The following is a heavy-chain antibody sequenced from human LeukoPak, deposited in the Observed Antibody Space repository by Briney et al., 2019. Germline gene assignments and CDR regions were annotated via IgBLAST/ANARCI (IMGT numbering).Heavy chain of an antibody. CDR1: GYTSTSYY. Sequence: ASVKVSCKTSGYTSTSYYIHWVRQAPRQGLEWMGIINPSGGSTNYAQKFQGRVTMTRDTSTSTVYMYLSSLRSEDTAVYYCARDSLYGVVDYWGQGTLVTVSS. CDR3: ARDSLYGVVDY. J-gene: IGHJ4*02. V-gene: IGHV1-46*01. D-gene: IGHD4-17*01. CDR2: INPSGGST.